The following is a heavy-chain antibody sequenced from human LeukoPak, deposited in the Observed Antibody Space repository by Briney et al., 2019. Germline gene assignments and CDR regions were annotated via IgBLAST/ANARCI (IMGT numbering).Heavy chain of an antibody. CDR3: ARGLYCSGGSCYSVPLDY. J-gene: IGHJ4*02. CDR2: ISAYNGNT. Sequence: GAAVKVSCKASGYTFTSYGISWVRQAPGQGLEWMGWISAYNGNTNYAQKLQGRVTMTTDTSTSTAYMELRSLRSDDTAVYYCARGLYCSGGSCYSVPLDYWGQGTLVTVSS. CDR1: GYTFTSYG. V-gene: IGHV1-18*01. D-gene: IGHD2-15*01.